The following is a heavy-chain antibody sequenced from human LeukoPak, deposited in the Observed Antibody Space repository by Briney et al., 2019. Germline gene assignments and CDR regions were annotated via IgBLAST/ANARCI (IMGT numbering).Heavy chain of an antibody. CDR2: ISTDESGT. CDR3: VRDGRSGSYPFDY. V-gene: IGHV3-74*01. Sequence: GGSLRLPCAASGFTISSYRMHWVRQAPGKGLVWVSRISTDESGTSYADSVKGRFTISRDYAKNMLYLQMNSLRAEDTAVYYCVRDGRSGSYPFDYWGQGALVSVSS. D-gene: IGHD1-26*01. J-gene: IGHJ4*02. CDR1: GFTISSYR.